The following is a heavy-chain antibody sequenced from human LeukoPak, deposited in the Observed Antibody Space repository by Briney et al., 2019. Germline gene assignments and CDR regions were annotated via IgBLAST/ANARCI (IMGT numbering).Heavy chain of an antibody. Sequence: GGSLRLSCGASGLTFSSHSMSWVRQAPGKGVEWVSYISSSSSTIYYADSVKGRFTISRDNARKSQYLQMNSLRDEDTAVYYCARVGSSGLEFDYWGQGTPVTVSS. CDR3: ARVGSSGLEFDY. V-gene: IGHV3-48*02. D-gene: IGHD6-19*01. CDR1: GLTFSSHS. J-gene: IGHJ4*02. CDR2: ISSSSSTI.